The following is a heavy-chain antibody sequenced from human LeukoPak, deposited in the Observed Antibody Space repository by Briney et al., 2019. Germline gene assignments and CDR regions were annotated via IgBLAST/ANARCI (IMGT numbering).Heavy chain of an antibody. D-gene: IGHD6-13*01. V-gene: IGHV3-9*01. J-gene: IGHJ4*02. Sequence: GGSLRLSCAASGFTFDDYAMHWVRQAPGKGLEWVSGISWNSGRIGYADSVKGRFTISRDNAKNSLYLQMNSLGAEDTAVYYCARVMGSSWFHFDYWGQGTLVTVSS. CDR2: ISWNSGRI. CDR1: GFTFDDYA. CDR3: ARVMGSSWFHFDY.